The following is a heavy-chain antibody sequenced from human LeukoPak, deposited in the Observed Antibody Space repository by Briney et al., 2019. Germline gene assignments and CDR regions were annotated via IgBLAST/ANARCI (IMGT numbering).Heavy chain of an antibody. Sequence: PSETLSLTCTVSGFSISSSSYYWGWIRQPPGKGLEWIVSIYYSGSTYYNPSLKSRVTISVDTSKNQFSLKLSSVTAADTAVYYCARHYVTAVAGTDAFDIWGQGTMVTVSS. V-gene: IGHV4-39*01. CDR2: IYYSGST. CDR3: ARHYVTAVAGTDAFDI. J-gene: IGHJ3*02. CDR1: GFSISSSSYY. D-gene: IGHD6-19*01.